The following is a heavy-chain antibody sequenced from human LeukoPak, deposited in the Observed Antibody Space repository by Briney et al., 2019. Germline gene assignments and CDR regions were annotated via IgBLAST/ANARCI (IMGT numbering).Heavy chain of an antibody. Sequence: SETLSLTCAVYGGSFSGYYWSWIRQPPGKGLEWIGEINHSGSTNHNPSLKSRVTISVDTSRNQFSLKLSSVTAADTAVYYCARHGVRYFRRLDYWGQGTLVTVSS. V-gene: IGHV4-34*01. CDR2: INHSGST. CDR3: ARHGVRYFRRLDY. D-gene: IGHD3-9*01. J-gene: IGHJ4*02. CDR1: GGSFSGYY.